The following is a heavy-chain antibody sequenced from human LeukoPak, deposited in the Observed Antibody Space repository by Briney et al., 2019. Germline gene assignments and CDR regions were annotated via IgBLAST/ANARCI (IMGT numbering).Heavy chain of an antibody. CDR3: AREGNRRSFDY. J-gene: IGHJ4*02. CDR1: GFTLSNYW. V-gene: IGHV3-7*01. Sequence: GGSLRLSCAASGFTLSNYWMSWGRQAPGKGLGWVANIKQDGSEKSYVDSVTGRFTISRDNAKNSLSLQMNSLRAEDTAVYYCAREGNRRSFDYWGQGTLVTVSS. CDR2: IKQDGSEK.